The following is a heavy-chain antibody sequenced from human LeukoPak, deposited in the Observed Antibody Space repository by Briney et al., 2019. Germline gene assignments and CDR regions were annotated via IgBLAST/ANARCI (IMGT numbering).Heavy chain of an antibody. D-gene: IGHD2-2*02. CDR1: GFTFSSYG. V-gene: IGHV3-30*18. J-gene: IGHJ4*02. CDR2: ISYDGSNK. Sequence: PGGSLRLSCAASGFTFSSYGMHWVRQAPGKGLEWVAVISYDGSNKYYADSVKGRFTISRDNSKNTLYLQMNSLRAEDTAVYYCAKDSRRYCSSTSCYTTDYWGQGTLVTVSS. CDR3: AKDSRRYCSSTSCYTTDY.